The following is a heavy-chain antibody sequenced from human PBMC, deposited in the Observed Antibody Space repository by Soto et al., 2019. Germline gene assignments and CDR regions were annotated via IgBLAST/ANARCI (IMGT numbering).Heavy chain of an antibody. CDR2: IWYDGSNK. V-gene: IGHV3-33*01. CDR3: ARELRGYSYFAYYGMDV. Sequence: QVQLVESGGGVVQPGRSLRLSCAASGFTFSSCGMHWVRQAPGKGLEWVAVIWYDGSNKYYADSVKGRFTISRDNSKNTLYLQMNSLRAEDTAVYYCARELRGYSYFAYYGMDVWGQGTTVTVSS. CDR1: GFTFSSCG. D-gene: IGHD5-18*01. J-gene: IGHJ6*02.